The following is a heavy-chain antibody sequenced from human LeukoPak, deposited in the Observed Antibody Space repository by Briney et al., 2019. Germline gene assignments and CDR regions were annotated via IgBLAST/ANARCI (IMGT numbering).Heavy chain of an antibody. CDR2: IKQDGSEK. CDR3: ARAPLWQQLHSYYFDY. Sequence: GGSLRLSCAASGFTFSSYWLSWVRQAPGKGLEWVANIKQDGSEKYYVDSVKGRFTISRDNAKNSLYLQMNSLRVADTAIYYCARAPLWQQLHSYYFDYWGQGTLVTVSS. J-gene: IGHJ4*02. D-gene: IGHD1-26*01. V-gene: IGHV3-7*01. CDR1: GFTFSSYW.